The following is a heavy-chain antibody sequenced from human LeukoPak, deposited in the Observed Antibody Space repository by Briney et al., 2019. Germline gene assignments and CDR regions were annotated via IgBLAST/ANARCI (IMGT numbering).Heavy chain of an antibody. Sequence: SETLSLTCAVYGGSFSGYYWSWIRQPPGKGLEWIGEINHSGNTNYNPSLKSRVTISVDTSKNQFSLKLSSVTAADTAVYYCARQSGGWPSFDYWGQGTLVTVSS. J-gene: IGHJ4*02. CDR1: GGSFSGYY. V-gene: IGHV4-34*01. CDR2: INHSGNT. D-gene: IGHD2-15*01. CDR3: ARQSGGWPSFDY.